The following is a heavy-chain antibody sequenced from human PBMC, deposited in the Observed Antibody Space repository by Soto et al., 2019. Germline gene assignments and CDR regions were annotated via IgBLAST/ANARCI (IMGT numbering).Heavy chain of an antibody. D-gene: IGHD6-19*01. Sequence: TPSLTCSVSHGSISSGGDYWNWVRLHPERGLEWIGYIYYSGNTVLNPSLTSRATISRDTSKNEFSLTLTSLTAADTPVYFCARASGGAVADFDYWGQGTLLTVS. CDR3: ARASGGAVADFDY. CDR2: IYYSGNT. V-gene: IGHV4-31*02. CDR1: HGSISSGGDY. J-gene: IGHJ4*02.